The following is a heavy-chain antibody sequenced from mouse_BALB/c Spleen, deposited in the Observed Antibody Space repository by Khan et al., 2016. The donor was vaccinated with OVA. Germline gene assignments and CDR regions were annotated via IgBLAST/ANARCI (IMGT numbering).Heavy chain of an antibody. Sequence: QVQLKESGAELVRPGSSVKISCKASGYVFSSYWMNWVKQRPGQGLEWIGQIYPGDGDTNYNGKFKGKATLTADKSSSTAYMQLSSLTSEDSAVXFCARSNGNYFDYWGQGTTLTVSS. D-gene: IGHD2-1*01. CDR2: IYPGDGDT. J-gene: IGHJ2*01. CDR1: GYVFSSYW. V-gene: IGHV1-80*01. CDR3: ARSNGNYFDY.